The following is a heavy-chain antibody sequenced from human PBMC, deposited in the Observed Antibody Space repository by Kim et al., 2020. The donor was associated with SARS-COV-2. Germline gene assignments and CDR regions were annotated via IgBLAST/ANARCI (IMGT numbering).Heavy chain of an antibody. CDR1: GDSITSYNW. D-gene: IGHD3-16*01. CDR3: VTETGEQMIIDY. J-gene: IGHJ4*02. CDR2: ISLDGTT. V-gene: IGHV4-4*02. Sequence: SETLSLTCTVSGDSITSYNWWSWIRQSPGTGLEWIGEISLDGTTNYNPSLRSRVIISLDKSNNRFSLRLSSVTAADTAIYYCVTETGEQMIIDYWGQGTHVTVSS.